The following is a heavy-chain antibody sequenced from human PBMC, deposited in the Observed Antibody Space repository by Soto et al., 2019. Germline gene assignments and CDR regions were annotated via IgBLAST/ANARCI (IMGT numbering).Heavy chain of an antibody. CDR3: AGDRRQGYSSSRYPFDY. CDR1: GYTFTSYG. J-gene: IGHJ4*02. CDR2: ISAYNGNT. V-gene: IGHV1-18*01. D-gene: IGHD6-13*01. Sequence: QVQLVQSGAEVKKPGASVKVSCKASGYTFTSYGISWVRQAPGQGLEWMGWISAYNGNTNYAQKLQGRVTMTTDTSTSTDYMELRSLRSDDTAVYYCAGDRRQGYSSSRYPFDYWGQGTLVTVSS.